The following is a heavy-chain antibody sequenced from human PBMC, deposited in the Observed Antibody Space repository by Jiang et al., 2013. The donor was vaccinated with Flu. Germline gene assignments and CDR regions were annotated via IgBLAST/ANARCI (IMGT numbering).Heavy chain of an antibody. CDR1: GGSMSSYY. CDR3: ARLSHRPPDWYFGL. J-gene: IGHJ2*01. CDR2: IYYSGNT. Sequence: GSGLVKPSETLSLTCIVSGGSMSSYYWSWIRQPPGKGLEWIGSIYYSGNTNYNPSLKSRIAISVDTSKNQFSLKVSSVTAADTAIYYCARLSHRPPDWYFGLWGRGTLVTVSS. V-gene: IGHV4-59*01.